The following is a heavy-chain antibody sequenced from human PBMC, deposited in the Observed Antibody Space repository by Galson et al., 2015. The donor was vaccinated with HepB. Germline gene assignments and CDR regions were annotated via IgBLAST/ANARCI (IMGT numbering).Heavy chain of an antibody. Sequence: SLRLSCAASGFTFSSYAMSWVRQAPGKGLEWVSAISGSGGSTYYADSAKGRFTISRDNSKNTLYLQMNSLRAEDTAVYYCAKDPVRYSGSSRAFDIWGQGTMVTVSS. D-gene: IGHD6-13*01. J-gene: IGHJ3*02. V-gene: IGHV3-23*01. CDR2: ISGSGGST. CDR3: AKDPVRYSGSSRAFDI. CDR1: GFTFSSYA.